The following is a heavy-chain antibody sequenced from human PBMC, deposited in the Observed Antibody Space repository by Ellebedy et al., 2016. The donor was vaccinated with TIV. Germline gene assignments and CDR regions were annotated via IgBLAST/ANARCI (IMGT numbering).Heavy chain of an antibody. J-gene: IGHJ3*02. D-gene: IGHD3-10*01. CDR3: AKVGPRGAFDI. CDR1: GFTFSSYA. Sequence: GGSLRLSXAASGFTFSSYAMHWVRQAPGKGLEYVSAISSNGGSTYYADSVKGRFTISRDNSKNTLYLQMNSLRAEDTAVYYCAKVGPRGAFDIWGQGTMVTVSS. CDR2: ISSNGGST. V-gene: IGHV3-64*04.